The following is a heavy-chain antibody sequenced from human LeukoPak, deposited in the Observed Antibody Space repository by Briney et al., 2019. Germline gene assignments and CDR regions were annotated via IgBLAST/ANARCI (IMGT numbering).Heavy chain of an antibody. J-gene: IGHJ4*02. CDR2: MNPNSGNT. V-gene: IGHV1-8*01. CDR3: ARGPELAVAASTTFFDY. D-gene: IGHD6-19*01. Sequence: GASVKVSCKASGYTFTSSDINWVRQATGQGLEWMGWMNPNSGNTGYAQKFQGRVTMTRNTSISTAYMELSSLRSEDTAVYYCARGPELAVAASTTFFDYWGQGTLVTVSS. CDR1: GYTFTSSD.